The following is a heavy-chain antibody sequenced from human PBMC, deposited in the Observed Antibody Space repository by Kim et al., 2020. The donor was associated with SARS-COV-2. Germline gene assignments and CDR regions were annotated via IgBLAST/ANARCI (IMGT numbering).Heavy chain of an antibody. CDR2: ICCNSGSI. CDR1: GFTFDNYA. D-gene: IGHD6-19*01. J-gene: IGHJ6*03. V-gene: IGHV3-9*01. CDR3: ARDMCISGWYFSYYYYL. Sequence: GGSLRLSCAASGFTFDNYAMHWVRQAPGKGLEWVSGICCNSGSIDYADSVKGRFTISRDNAKNTLYLQMNSLRAEDTALYYCARDMCISGWYFSYYYYL.